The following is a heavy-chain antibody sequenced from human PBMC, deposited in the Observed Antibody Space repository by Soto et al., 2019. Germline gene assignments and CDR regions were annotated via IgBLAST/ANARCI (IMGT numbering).Heavy chain of an antibody. D-gene: IGHD3-9*01. CDR1: GYTFTSYG. CDR3: ARERDYCHILTQSLGWCYYDHGIDI. V-gene: IGHV1-18*04. Sequence: ASVKVSCKASGYTFTSYGISWVRQAPGQGLEWMGWISAYNGNTNYAQKLQGRVTMTTDTSTSTAYMELRSLRSDDTAVYYCARERDYCHILTQSLGWCYYDHGIDIGSEGTTVPGSS. CDR2: ISAYNGNT. J-gene: IGHJ6*04.